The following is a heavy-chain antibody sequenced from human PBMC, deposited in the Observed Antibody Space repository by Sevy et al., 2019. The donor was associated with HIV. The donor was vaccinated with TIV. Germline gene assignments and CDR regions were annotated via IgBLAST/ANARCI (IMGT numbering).Heavy chain of an antibody. CDR3: SRDLRGPHDY. CDR2: INQGGTIT. Sequence: GESLKISCAASKFMFSNYWMHWVRRSPGKGLVWVSNINQGGTITNYAASVKGRFTISRDNAKNTLYLQMNNVRAEDTAVYYCSRDLRGPHDYWGQGTLVTVSS. V-gene: IGHV3-74*01. CDR1: KFMFSNYW. J-gene: IGHJ4*02.